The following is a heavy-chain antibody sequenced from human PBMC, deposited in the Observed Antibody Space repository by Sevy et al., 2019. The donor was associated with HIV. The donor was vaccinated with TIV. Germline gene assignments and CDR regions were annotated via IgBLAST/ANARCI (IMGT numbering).Heavy chain of an antibody. J-gene: IGHJ4*02. CDR1: GGSISSSSYY. Sequence: SETLSLTCTVSGGSISSSSYYWGWIRQPPGKGLEWIASISYSGNTYYNPSLKSRTTMSIDTSKNQFFLTLNSVTAPDAAVYYCARSNPYYDFWSGYMTSGYFDFWGPGTLVTVSS. V-gene: IGHV4-39*01. CDR2: ISYSGNT. CDR3: ARSNPYYDFWSGYMTSGYFDF. D-gene: IGHD3-3*01.